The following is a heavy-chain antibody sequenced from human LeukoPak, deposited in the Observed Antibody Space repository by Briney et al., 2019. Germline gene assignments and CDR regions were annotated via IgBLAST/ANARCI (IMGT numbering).Heavy chain of an antibody. Sequence: PGGSLRLSCAASGFTFSSYSMNWVRQAPGKGLEWVANIKQDGNEKYYVDSVKGRFSISRDNAKNSLYLQMDSLRAEDTAVYYCAKEGAYPIVTYDSWGQGALVTVSS. CDR2: IKQDGNEK. J-gene: IGHJ5*01. CDR1: GFTFSSYS. CDR3: AKEGAYPIVTYDS. V-gene: IGHV3-7*01. D-gene: IGHD4-11*01.